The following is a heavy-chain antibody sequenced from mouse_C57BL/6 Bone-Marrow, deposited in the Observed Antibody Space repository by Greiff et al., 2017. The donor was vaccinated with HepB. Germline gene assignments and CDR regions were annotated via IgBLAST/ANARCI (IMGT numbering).Heavy chain of an antibody. V-gene: IGHV1-81*01. CDR3: ARRGELAWFAY. CDR2: IYPRSGNT. Sequence: QVQLKQSGAELARPGASVKLSCKASGYTFTSYGICWVKQRTGQGLVWIGEIYPRSGNTYFNEKFKGKATLTADKSSSTAYMELRSLTSEDSAVYFCARRGELAWFAYWGQGTLVTVSA. D-gene: IGHD3-1*01. CDR1: GYTFTSYG. J-gene: IGHJ3*01.